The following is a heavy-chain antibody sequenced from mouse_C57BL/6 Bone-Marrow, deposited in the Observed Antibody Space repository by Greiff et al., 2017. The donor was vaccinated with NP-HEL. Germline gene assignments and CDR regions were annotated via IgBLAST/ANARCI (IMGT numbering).Heavy chain of an antibody. CDR3: ARRGGTRYFDV. CDR2: IWRGGST. V-gene: IGHV2-2*01. D-gene: IGHD4-1*01. CDR1: GFSLTSYG. J-gene: IGHJ1*03. Sequence: VQLVESGPGLVQPSQSLSITCTVSGFSLTSYGVHWVRQSPGKGLEWLGVIWRGGSTDYNAAFISRLSISKDNSKSQVFFKMYSLQADDTAIYYCARRGGTRYFDVWGTGTTVTVSS.